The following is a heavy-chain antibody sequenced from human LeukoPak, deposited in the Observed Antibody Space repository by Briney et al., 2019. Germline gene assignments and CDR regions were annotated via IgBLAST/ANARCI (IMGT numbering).Heavy chain of an antibody. D-gene: IGHD6-19*01. CDR3: AKKFGSSNWYVGFDY. CDR2: ISGSGGTT. V-gene: IGHV3-23*01. J-gene: IGHJ4*02. Sequence: GGSLRLSCAASGFTFSSYAMSWVRQAPGKGLERVSVISGSGGTTYYADSVKGRFTISRDNSKNTLDLQMNSLRVEDMAVYYCAKKFGSSNWYVGFDYWGQGTLVTVSS. CDR1: GFTFSSYA.